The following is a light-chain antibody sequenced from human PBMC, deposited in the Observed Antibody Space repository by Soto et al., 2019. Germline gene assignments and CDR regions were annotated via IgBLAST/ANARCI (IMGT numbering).Light chain of an antibody. CDR3: GADHGSGSKFVSVV. V-gene: IGLV9-49*01. CDR1: SDYSDYS. CDR2: VGTGGIVG. J-gene: IGLJ2*01. Sequence: QAVVTQPPSASASLGATVTLTCTLSSDYSDYSVDWYQQRPGKGPRFLMRVGTGGIVGSKGDGIPDRFSVLGSGLNRYLTIKHIPEEDERYDYCGADHGSGSKFVSVVFGGGTKLTVL.